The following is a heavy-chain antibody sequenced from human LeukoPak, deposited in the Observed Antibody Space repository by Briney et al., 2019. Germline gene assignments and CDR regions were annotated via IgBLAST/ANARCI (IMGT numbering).Heavy chain of an antibody. CDR1: GYTLTELS. D-gene: IGHD3-22*01. CDR3: ATEVGGGSSGYYRMEA. V-gene: IGHV1-24*01. Sequence: ASVKVSCKVSGYTLTELSMHWVRQAPGKGLEWMGGFDPEDGETIYEQKFQGRVTMTEDTSTDTAYMELSSLRSEDTAVYYCATEVGGGSSGYYRMEAWGQGTTVTVSS. CDR2: FDPEDGET. J-gene: IGHJ6*02.